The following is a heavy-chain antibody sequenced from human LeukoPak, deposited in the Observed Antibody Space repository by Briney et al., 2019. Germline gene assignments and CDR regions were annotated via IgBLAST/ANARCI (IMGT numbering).Heavy chain of an antibody. D-gene: IGHD6-19*01. J-gene: IGHJ4*02. CDR2: INHSGRT. CDR1: GGSISSSSYY. V-gene: IGHV4-39*01. Sequence: PSETLSLTCTVSGGSISSSSYYWSWIRQPPGKGLEWIGEINHSGRTDYNPSLKSRVTISGDTSKNQFSLKLSSVTAADTAVYYCARHISGSRRGWYVYWGQGTLVIVSS. CDR3: ARHISGSRRGWYVY.